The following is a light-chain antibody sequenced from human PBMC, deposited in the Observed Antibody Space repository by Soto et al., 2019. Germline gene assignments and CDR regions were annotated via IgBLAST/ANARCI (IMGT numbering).Light chain of an antibody. CDR2: DAS. J-gene: IGKJ2*01. V-gene: IGKV3-11*01. Sequence: EIVLTQSPATLSLSPGERATLSCRASQSVSRWLAWYQQKPGQAPRLLIYDASNRATGIPARFSGSGSGTDFTLTINSLEPEESAVYYCQHRSNWPPYTFGQGTKLEI. CDR3: QHRSNWPPYT. CDR1: QSVSRW.